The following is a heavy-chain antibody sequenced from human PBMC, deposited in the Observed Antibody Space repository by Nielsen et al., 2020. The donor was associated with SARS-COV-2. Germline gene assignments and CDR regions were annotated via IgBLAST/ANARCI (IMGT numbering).Heavy chain of an antibody. CDR3: ASSVGAEGYFQH. J-gene: IGHJ1*01. Sequence: GESLKISCAAFGFNVSNTFMTWVRQAPGKGLEWVSVIYSGGSTYYADSVKGRFTISRHNSKNTLYLQMNSLRAEDTAVYYCASSVGAEGYFQHWGQGTLVTVSS. CDR1: GFNVSNTF. V-gene: IGHV3-53*04. D-gene: IGHD1-26*01. CDR2: IYSGGST.